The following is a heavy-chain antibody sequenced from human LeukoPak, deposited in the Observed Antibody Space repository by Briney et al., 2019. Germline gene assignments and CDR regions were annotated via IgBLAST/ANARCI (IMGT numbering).Heavy chain of an antibody. CDR1: GGSISSYY. D-gene: IGHD4-23*01. V-gene: IGHV4-59*08. Sequence: SEILSLTCTVSGGSISSYYWTWIRQPPGKGLEWIGYIYYSGGTYYNPSLKSRVTISVDTSKNQFSLKLSSVTAADTAVYYCARSPVVTRFDYWGQGTLVTVSS. J-gene: IGHJ4*02. CDR2: IYYSGGT. CDR3: ARSPVVTRFDY.